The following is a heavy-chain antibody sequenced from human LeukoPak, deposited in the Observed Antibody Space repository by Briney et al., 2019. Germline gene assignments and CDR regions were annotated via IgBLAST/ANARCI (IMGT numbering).Heavy chain of an antibody. CDR2: INHSGST. Sequence: SETLSLTCAVYGGSFSGYYWSWIRQPPGKGLEWIGEINHSGSTNYNPSLKSRVTISVDTSKNQFSLKLSSVTAADTAVYYCARGAPERDGVIAGPPHFDYWGQGTLVTVSS. J-gene: IGHJ4*02. D-gene: IGHD6-13*01. CDR3: ARGAPERDGVIAGPPHFDY. V-gene: IGHV4-34*01. CDR1: GGSFSGYY.